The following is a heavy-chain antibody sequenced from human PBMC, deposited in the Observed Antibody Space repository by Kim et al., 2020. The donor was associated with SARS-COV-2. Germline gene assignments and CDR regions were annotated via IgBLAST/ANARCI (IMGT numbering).Heavy chain of an antibody. J-gene: IGHJ3*01. CDR2: IYSGGST. V-gene: IGHV3-66*01. CDR3: AISTTEAYGDPDAFEL. Sequence: GGSLRLSCAASGFTVSSNYMSWVRQAPGKGLEWVSVIYSGGSTYYADSVKGRFTISRDNSKNTLYLQMNSLRPEDTPVYYFAISTTEAYGDPDAFELWG. D-gene: IGHD4-17*01. CDR1: GFTVSSNY.